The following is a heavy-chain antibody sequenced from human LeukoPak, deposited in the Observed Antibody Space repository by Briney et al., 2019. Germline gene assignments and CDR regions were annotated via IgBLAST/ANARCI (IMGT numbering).Heavy chain of an antibody. CDR2: IYNSGST. Sequence: SETLSLTCTVSGGSISSSSYYWGWIRQPPGKGLEWIGSIYNSGSTYYNPSLKSRVTISVDTSKNQFSLKLSSVTAADTAVYYCARVGGTKYSCGKGDNAFDIWGQGTMVTVSS. CDR3: ARVGGTKYSCGKGDNAFDI. J-gene: IGHJ3*02. D-gene: IGHD5-18*01. V-gene: IGHV4-39*07. CDR1: GGSISSSSYY.